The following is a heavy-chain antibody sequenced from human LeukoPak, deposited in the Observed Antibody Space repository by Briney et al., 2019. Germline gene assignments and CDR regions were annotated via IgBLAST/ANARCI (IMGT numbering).Heavy chain of an antibody. CDR2: IGYDGSNR. Sequence: GGSLRLSCAAFGFTVSSNYVNWGRQAPGNGLEGVAVIGYDGSNRNYADSVKVRFNISRDNSKNTLYLQMNSLRAEDTAVYYCAKDGGYSGYDYSFDYWGQGTLVTVSS. J-gene: IGHJ4*02. D-gene: IGHD5-12*01. CDR3: AKDGGYSGYDYSFDY. CDR1: GFTVSSNY. V-gene: IGHV3-30*18.